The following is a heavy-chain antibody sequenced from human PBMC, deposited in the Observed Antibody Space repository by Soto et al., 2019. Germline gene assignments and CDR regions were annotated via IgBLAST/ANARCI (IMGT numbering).Heavy chain of an antibody. CDR1: GFTFSSYA. CDR2: ISGSGGST. D-gene: IGHD4-17*01. J-gene: IGHJ4*02. V-gene: IGHV3-23*01. Sequence: GGSLRLSCAASGFTFSSYAISWVRQAPGKGLEWVSAISGSGGSTYYADSVKGRFTISRDNSKNTLYLQMNSLRAEDTAVYYCAKRTNHGDYVFDYWGQGTLVTVSS. CDR3: AKRTNHGDYVFDY.